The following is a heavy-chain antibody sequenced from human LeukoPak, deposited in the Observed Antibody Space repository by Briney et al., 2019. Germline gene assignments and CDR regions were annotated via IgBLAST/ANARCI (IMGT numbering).Heavy chain of an antibody. Sequence: SETLSLTCTVSGGSISSYYWSWVRQPPGKGPEWIGYIYYSGSTNYNPSLKSRVTISVDTSKNQFSLKLSSVTAADTAVYYCARYPPNYDILTGYYNVPWGQGTLVTVSS. CDR3: ARYPPNYDILTGYYNVP. CDR1: GGSISSYY. J-gene: IGHJ5*02. CDR2: IYYSGST. V-gene: IGHV4-59*08. D-gene: IGHD3-9*01.